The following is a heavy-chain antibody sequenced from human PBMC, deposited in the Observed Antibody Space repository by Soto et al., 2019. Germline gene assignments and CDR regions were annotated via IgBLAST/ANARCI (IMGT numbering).Heavy chain of an antibody. Sequence: QVQLVQSGAEVREPGASVKVSCKASGYNFASNHMHWVRQTPGQGLEWMGIINPSDDSTSYAQKFRGRVTVTRDTPTSIVLRKQSGLTSEDTALYYWARDRFGSWTVDYWGQGTLVTVSS. J-gene: IGHJ4*02. CDR2: INPSDDST. CDR1: GYNFASNH. CDR3: ARDRFGSWTVDY. D-gene: IGHD6-13*01. V-gene: IGHV1-46*01.